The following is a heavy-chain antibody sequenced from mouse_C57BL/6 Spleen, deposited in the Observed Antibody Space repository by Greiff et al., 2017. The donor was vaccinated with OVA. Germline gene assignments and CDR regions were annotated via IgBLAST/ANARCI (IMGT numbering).Heavy chain of an antibody. V-gene: IGHV5-17*01. CDR1: GFTFSDYG. CDR3: ARQAAYDYDGDKAMDY. J-gene: IGHJ4*01. CDR2: ISSGSSTI. Sequence: DVKLVESGGGLVKPGGSLKLSCAASGFTFSDYGMHWVRQAPEKGLEWVAYISSGSSTIYYADTVKGRFTISRDNAKNTLFLQMTSLRSEDTTMYYCARQAAYDYDGDKAMDYWGQGTSVTVSS. D-gene: IGHD2-4*01.